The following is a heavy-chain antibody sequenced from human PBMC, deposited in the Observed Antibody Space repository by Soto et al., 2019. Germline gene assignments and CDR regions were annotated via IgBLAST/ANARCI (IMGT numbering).Heavy chain of an antibody. J-gene: IGHJ2*01. D-gene: IGHD4-17*01. Sequence: QVQLQESGPGLVKPSETLSLTCYVSHDSMTTDYWNWIRQPPGKGLEWIGYISYLGITNYNPPLKSRVTIPVDTSKNQFSLELRSVTAADTAVYYCARSPSRVIWYFDLWGRGALVTVSS. CDR3: ARSPSRVIWYFDL. CDR1: HDSMTTDY. V-gene: IGHV4-59*01. CDR2: ISYLGIT.